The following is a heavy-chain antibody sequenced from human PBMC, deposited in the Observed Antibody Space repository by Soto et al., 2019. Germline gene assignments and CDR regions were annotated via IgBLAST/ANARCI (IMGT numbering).Heavy chain of an antibody. CDR1: GGSFSGYY. CDR2: INHSGSS. CDR3: ARGPYNWNYRKLNWFDP. V-gene: IGHV4-34*01. D-gene: IGHD1-7*01. Sequence: SETLSLTCAVYGGSFSGYYWSWIRQPPGKGLEWIGEINHSGSSNYNPSLKSRVTISVDTSKNQFSLKLSSVTAADTAVYYCARGPYNWNYRKLNWFDPWGQGTLVTVSS. J-gene: IGHJ5*02.